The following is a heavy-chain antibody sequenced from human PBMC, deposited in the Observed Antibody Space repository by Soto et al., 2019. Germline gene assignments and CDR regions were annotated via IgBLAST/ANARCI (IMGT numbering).Heavy chain of an antibody. Sequence: QVQLQESGPGLVKPSETLSLTCTVSGGSISSYYWSWIRQPPGKGLEWIGYIYYSGSTNYNPSLKSRVTISVDTSKNQFSLKLSSVTAADTAVYYCARRAFGGVIVPKSNYYYYYMDVWGKGTTVTVSS. CDR3: ARRAFGGVIVPKSNYYYYYMDV. J-gene: IGHJ6*03. V-gene: IGHV4-59*01. CDR1: GGSISSYY. D-gene: IGHD3-16*02. CDR2: IYYSGST.